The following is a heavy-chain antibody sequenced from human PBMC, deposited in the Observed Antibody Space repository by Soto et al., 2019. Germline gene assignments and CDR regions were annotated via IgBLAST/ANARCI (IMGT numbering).Heavy chain of an antibody. Sequence: NPGGSLRLSCAASGFTFSTYSMNWVRQAPGKGLEWVSYISSSSTYIYYADSVKGRFTISRDNAKNSLYLQMNSLRAEDTAVYYCLIAVAGSFAPDYWGQGTLVTVSS. D-gene: IGHD6-19*01. CDR2: ISSSSTYI. V-gene: IGHV3-21*01. J-gene: IGHJ4*02. CDR3: LIAVAGSFAPDY. CDR1: GFTFSTYS.